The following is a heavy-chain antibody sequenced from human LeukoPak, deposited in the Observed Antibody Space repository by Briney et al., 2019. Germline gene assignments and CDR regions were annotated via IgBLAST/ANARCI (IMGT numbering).Heavy chain of an antibody. CDR1: GFTFTSYE. Sequence: GGSLRLSCRASGFTFTSYEMHWVRQVTGKGLEWVSAIGVAGDTYYPDSVKGRFTISRENAKNSLYLQMNSLRAGDTAVYYCAGALVGRPGADEYWGQGTLVTVSS. V-gene: IGHV3-13*01. CDR2: IGVAGDT. CDR3: AGALVGRPGADEY. J-gene: IGHJ4*02. D-gene: IGHD4/OR15-4a*01.